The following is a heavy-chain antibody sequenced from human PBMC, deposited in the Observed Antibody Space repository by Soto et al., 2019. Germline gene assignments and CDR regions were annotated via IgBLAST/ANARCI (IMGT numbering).Heavy chain of an antibody. CDR1: GFTFSSYS. D-gene: IGHD6-13*01. Sequence: EVQLVESGGGLVKPGGSLRLSCAASGFTFSSYSMNWVRQAPGKGLEWVSSISSSSSYIYYADSVKGRFTISRDNAKNSLYLQMNSLRAEDTAVYYCARVGGIAAAGISVKDAFDIWGQGTMVTVSS. CDR2: ISSSSSYI. CDR3: ARVGGIAAAGISVKDAFDI. J-gene: IGHJ3*02. V-gene: IGHV3-21*01.